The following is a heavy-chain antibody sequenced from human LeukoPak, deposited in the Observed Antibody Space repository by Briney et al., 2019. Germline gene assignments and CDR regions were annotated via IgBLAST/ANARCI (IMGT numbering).Heavy chain of an antibody. CDR1: GFTFSSYA. CDR3: AKAPYCTNGVCYDY. J-gene: IGHJ4*02. Sequence: GGSLRLSCADSGFTFSSYAMHWVRQAPGKGLEWVAVISYDGINKHYADSAKDRFTVSRDNSKKTVYLQMNSLRAEDTAVYYCAKAPYCTNGVCYDYWGQGTLVTVSS. CDR2: ISYDGINK. V-gene: IGHV3-30*04. D-gene: IGHD2-8*01.